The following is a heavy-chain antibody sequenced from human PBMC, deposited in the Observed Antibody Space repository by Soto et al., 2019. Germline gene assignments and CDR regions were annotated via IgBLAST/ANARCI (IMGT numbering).Heavy chain of an antibody. CDR2: IYYSGST. D-gene: IGHD3-16*01. CDR3: ARRGWGGGYNWFDP. CDR1: GGSISSSSYY. J-gene: IGHJ5*02. V-gene: IGHV4-39*01. Sequence: SETLSLTCTVSGGSISSSSYYWGWIRQPPGKGLEWIGSIYYSGSTYYNPSLKSRVTISVDTSKNQFSLKLSSVTAADTAVYYCARRGWGGGYNWFDPWGQGTLVTVSS.